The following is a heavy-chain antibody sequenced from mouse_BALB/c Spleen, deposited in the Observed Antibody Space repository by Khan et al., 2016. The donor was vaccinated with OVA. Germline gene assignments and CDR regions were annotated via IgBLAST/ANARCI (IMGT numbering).Heavy chain of an antibody. V-gene: IGHV1-7*01. CDR1: GYTFINYW. D-gene: IGHD1-1*01. J-gene: IGHJ2*01. CDR2: INPSTAYT. CDR3: ARRGLRWDFDY. Sequence: VQLQESGAELAKPGASVKMSCKASGYTFINYWILWVKQRPGQGLESIGYINPSTAYTEYNQNFKDKATLTADKSSRTAYMQLSSLTSEDSAVYYCARRGLRWDFDYWGQGTTLTVSS.